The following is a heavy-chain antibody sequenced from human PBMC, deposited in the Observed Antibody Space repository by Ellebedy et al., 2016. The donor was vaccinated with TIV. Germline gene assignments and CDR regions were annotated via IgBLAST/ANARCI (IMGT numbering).Heavy chain of an antibody. D-gene: IGHD2-21*01. J-gene: IGHJ4*02. Sequence: GGSLRLSCAASGFTFDDHGMSWFRQVPGKGLEWVSGINWNGRSTGYADSVKGRFTISRDSAKNSVYLQMNSLRAEDTALYFCARWRGGYCGGACFLDFWGQGTLVTVSS. CDR1: GFTFDDHG. CDR3: ARWRGGYCGGACFLDF. CDR2: INWNGRST. V-gene: IGHV3-20*04.